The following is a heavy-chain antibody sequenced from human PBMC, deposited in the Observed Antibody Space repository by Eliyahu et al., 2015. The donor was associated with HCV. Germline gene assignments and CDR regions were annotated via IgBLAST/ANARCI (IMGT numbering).Heavy chain of an antibody. V-gene: IGHV3-30-3*01. D-gene: IGHD1-20*01. CDR3: ARDLSRYNWNGAIDY. Sequence: SYTLHWVRQAPSKGLQWVAVISYDGTNKYDADSVKGRFTISRDNSKSTLYLQMNSLRAEDTAVYYCARDLSRYNWNGAIDYWGQGTLVTVSS. J-gene: IGHJ4*02. CDR1: SYT. CDR2: ISYDGTNK.